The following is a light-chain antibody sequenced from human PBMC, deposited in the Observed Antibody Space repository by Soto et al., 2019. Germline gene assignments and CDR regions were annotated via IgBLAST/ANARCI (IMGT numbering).Light chain of an antibody. CDR1: QNINSW. Sequence: DPQMTQSPSTLSASVGDRVTIACRASQNINSWLAWYQQKPGKAPKLLISKASRLESGVPSRFSGSGSGTEFTLTISSLQPDDFAAYYCQQYNYDPGTFGQGTKVEIK. V-gene: IGKV1-5*03. CDR2: KAS. CDR3: QQYNYDPGT. J-gene: IGKJ1*01.